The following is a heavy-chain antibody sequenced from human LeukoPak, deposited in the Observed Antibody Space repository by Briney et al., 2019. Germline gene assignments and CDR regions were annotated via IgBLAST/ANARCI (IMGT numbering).Heavy chain of an antibody. D-gene: IGHD3-3*01. V-gene: IGHV4-39*07. CDR1: GGSISSSSYY. Sequence: SGTLSLTCTVSGGSISSSSYYWGWIRQPPGKGLEWIGSIYYSGSTYYNPSLKSRVTISVDTSKNQFSLKLSSVTAADTAVYYCARGVTGDYDFLNWFDPWGQGTLVTVSS. J-gene: IGHJ5*02. CDR2: IYYSGST. CDR3: ARGVTGDYDFLNWFDP.